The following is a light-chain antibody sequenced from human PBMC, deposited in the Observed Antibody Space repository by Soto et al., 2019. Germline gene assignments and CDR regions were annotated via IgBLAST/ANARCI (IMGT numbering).Light chain of an antibody. CDR1: QSVSSY. CDR3: QQRSNWPPLT. V-gene: IGKV3-11*01. CDR2: DAS. Sequence: EIVLTQSPATLSLSPGERATLSCRASQSVSSYLAWYQQKPGQAPRLLIYDASNRATGIPARFIGSGSGTDFTLTISGLEPEDFAVYSCQQRSNWPPLTFGGGTKVEIK. J-gene: IGKJ4*01.